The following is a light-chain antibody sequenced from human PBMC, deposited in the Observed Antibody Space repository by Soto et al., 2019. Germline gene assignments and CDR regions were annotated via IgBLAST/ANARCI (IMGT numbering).Light chain of an antibody. CDR3: SSYTKSGTSV. Sequence: QSVLTQPDSVSGSPGQSITISCTGTSSDIGAYDYVSWYQQHPGKVPKLTIYDVSNRPSGVSSRFSGSKSANTASLTISGLQADDEADYYCSSYTKSGTSVLGTGTKVTV. CDR2: DVS. J-gene: IGLJ1*01. CDR1: SSDIGAYDY. V-gene: IGLV2-14*01.